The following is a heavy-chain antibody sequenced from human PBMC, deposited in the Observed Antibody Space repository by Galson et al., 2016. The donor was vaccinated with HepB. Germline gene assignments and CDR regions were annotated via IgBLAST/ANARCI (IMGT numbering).Heavy chain of an antibody. CDR1: GGTFTNYA. V-gene: IGHV1-69*10. D-gene: IGHD6-19*01. CDR2: IIPFSGLS. J-gene: IGHJ4*02. CDR3: ARHIAVSGTRGFDY. Sequence: SVKVSCKASGGTFTNYAFNWVRQAPGQGLVWVGGIIPFSGLSNYAQEFQGRVSITADRSTSTTYMELRSLRSEDTATYYCARHIAVSGTRGFDYWGQGILVTVSS.